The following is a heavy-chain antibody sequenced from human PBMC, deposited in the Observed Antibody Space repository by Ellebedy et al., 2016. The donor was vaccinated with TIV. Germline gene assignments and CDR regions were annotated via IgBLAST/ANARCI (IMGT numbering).Heavy chain of an antibody. CDR2: IYYSGST. D-gene: IGHD4-17*01. CDR3: ARGGTVTSGTPVPEY. V-gene: IGHV4-59*08. Sequence: MPLETLSLTCTVSGGSISNYYWNWIRQPPGKGLEWIGDIYYSGSTNYDPSLKSRVTISVDVPKNQFSLKLNSVTAADTAVYYCARGGTVTSGTPVPEYWGQGTLVTVSS. J-gene: IGHJ4*02. CDR1: GGSISNYY.